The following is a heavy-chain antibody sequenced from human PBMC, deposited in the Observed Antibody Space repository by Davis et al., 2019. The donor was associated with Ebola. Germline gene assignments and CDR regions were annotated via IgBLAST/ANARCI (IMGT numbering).Heavy chain of an antibody. V-gene: IGHV1-2*02. CDR2: INPNSGGT. CDR3: AAPNYYDSSGYYAFDY. D-gene: IGHD3-22*01. CDR1: GYTFTGYY. J-gene: IGHJ4*02. Sequence: AASVKVSCKASGYTFTGYYMHWVRQAPGQGLEWMGWINPNSGGTNYAQKFQGRVTITRDTSASTAYMELSSLRSEDTAVYYCAAPNYYDSSGYYAFDYWGQGTLVTVSS.